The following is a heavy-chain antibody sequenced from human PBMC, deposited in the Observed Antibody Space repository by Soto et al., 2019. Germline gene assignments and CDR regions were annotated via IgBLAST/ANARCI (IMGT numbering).Heavy chain of an antibody. Sequence: QLQLQESGPGLVKPSETLSLTCTVSGDSISSNSFYWGWIRQPPGKGLEWIGSMYCSGSTYYNPSLKSRVTVSVDTSKRQSSLKLSSVTAADPAVYYCARAPDSWGQGTLVTVSS. V-gene: IGHV4-39*01. CDR3: ARAPDS. CDR1: GDSISSNSFY. J-gene: IGHJ4*02. CDR2: MYCSGST.